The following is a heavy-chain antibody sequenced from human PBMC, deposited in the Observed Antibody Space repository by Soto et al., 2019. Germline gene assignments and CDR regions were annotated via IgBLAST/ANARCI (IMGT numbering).Heavy chain of an antibody. J-gene: IGHJ4*02. CDR1: GGSISSYY. D-gene: IGHD6-13*01. CDR3: ARASREYSSSWFDY. V-gene: IGHV4-59*01. CDR2: IYYSGST. Sequence: PSETLSLTCTVSGGSISSYYWSWIRQPPGKGLEWIGYIYYSGSTNYNPSLKSRVTISVDTSKNQFSLKLSSVTAADTAVYYCARASREYSSSWFDYWGQGTLVTVSS.